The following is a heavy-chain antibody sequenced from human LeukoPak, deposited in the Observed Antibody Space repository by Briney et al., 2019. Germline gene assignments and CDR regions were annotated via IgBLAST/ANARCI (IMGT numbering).Heavy chain of an antibody. CDR1: GGSISSYY. V-gene: IGHV4-59*01. CDR2: IYYSGST. CDR3: ASHGPGTAMVSGHYGMDV. Sequence: SETLSLTCTVSGGSISSYYWSWIRQPPGKGLEWIGHIYYSGSTNYSPSLKSRVTISVDTSKNQFSLKLSSVTAADTAMYYCASHGPGTAMVSGHYGMDVWGQGTTVTASS. J-gene: IGHJ6*02. D-gene: IGHD5-18*01.